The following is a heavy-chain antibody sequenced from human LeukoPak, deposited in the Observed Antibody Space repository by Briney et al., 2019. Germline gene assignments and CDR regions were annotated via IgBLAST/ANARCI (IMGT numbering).Heavy chain of an antibody. J-gene: IGHJ3*02. V-gene: IGHV3-72*01. CDR2: IGNRANSYTT. CDR1: GSTFSDHY. CDR3: TRGHSGVSIYAFDI. Sequence: GGSLRLSCAASGSTFSDHYMDWVRQAPGKGLEWVGRIGNRANSYTTEYAGSVKGRFTVSRDPPKNSLYLEMNSMKTEDTAVYHCTRGHSGVSIYAFDIWGQGTMVTVSS. D-gene: IGHD6-19*01.